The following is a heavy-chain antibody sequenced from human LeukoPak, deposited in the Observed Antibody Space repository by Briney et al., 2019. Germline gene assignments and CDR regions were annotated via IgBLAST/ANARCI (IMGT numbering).Heavy chain of an antibody. D-gene: IGHD2-2*01. CDR2: ISAYNGNT. CDR3: ARDRESYCSSTSCSNWSDP. CDR1: GYTFTSYG. J-gene: IGHJ5*02. V-gene: IGHV1-18*01. Sequence: ASVKVSCKASGYTFTSYGISWVRQAPGQGLEWMGWISAYNGNTNYAQKLQGRVTMTTDTSTSTAYMELRSLRSDDTAVYYCARDRESYCSSTSCSNWSDPWGQGTLVTVSS.